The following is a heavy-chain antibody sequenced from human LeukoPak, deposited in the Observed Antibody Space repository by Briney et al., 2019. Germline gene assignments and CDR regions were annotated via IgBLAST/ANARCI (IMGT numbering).Heavy chain of an antibody. J-gene: IGHJ4*02. Sequence: GGSLRLSCAASGLTFSTFGMTWVRQAPGKGLEWVSAISGSAVITFYADSVKGRFTISRDNSKNTLYLQMGSLRAEDMAVYYCARDKLGGSGSLDCWGQGTLVTVSS. V-gene: IGHV3-23*01. CDR1: GLTFSTFG. D-gene: IGHD3-10*01. CDR3: ARDKLGGSGSLDC. CDR2: ISGSAVIT.